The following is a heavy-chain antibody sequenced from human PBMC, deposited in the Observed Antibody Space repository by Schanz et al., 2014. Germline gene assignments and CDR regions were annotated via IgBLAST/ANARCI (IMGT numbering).Heavy chain of an antibody. CDR2: VSHDGFTK. Sequence: QVQLEESGGGVVQPGGSLRLSCVASGFSFSGFAVHWVRQAPGKGLEWVSIVSHDGFTKHYADSVRGRFTLSRDNSKNTVYLQMNSLRAEDTAVYYCARDRQQLVGRIGYYYGMDVWGQGTTVTVSS. D-gene: IGHD6-13*01. J-gene: IGHJ6*02. V-gene: IGHV3-30*04. CDR3: ARDRQQLVGRIGYYYGMDV. CDR1: GFSFSGFA.